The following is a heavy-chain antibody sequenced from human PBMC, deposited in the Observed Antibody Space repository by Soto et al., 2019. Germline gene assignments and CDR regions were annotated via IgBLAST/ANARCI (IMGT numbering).Heavy chain of an antibody. D-gene: IGHD1-26*01. CDR2: ISGSGGST. CDR1: GFTFSSYA. Sequence: GGSLRLSCAASGFTFSSYAMSWVRQAPGKGLEWVSAISGSGGSTYYADSVKGRFTISRDNSKNTLYLQMNSLRAEDTAVYYCVEWELLFSYFDYWGQGTLVTVSS. CDR3: VEWELLFSYFDY. J-gene: IGHJ4*02. V-gene: IGHV3-23*01.